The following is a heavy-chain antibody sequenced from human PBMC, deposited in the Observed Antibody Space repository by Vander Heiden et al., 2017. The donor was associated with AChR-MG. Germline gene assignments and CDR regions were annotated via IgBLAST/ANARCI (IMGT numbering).Heavy chain of an antibody. Sequence: EVQLVESGGGLVKPGGSLRLPCAASGFTFSSYSMNWVRQAPGKGLEWVSSISSRSSYIYYADSVKGRFTISRDNAKNSLYLQMNSPRAEDTAVYYCARELLGALRYFDWTSYYYYGMDVWGQGTTVTVSS. J-gene: IGHJ6*02. CDR2: ISSRSSYI. CDR1: GFTFSSYS. V-gene: IGHV3-21*01. D-gene: IGHD3-9*01. CDR3: ARELLGALRYFDWTSYYYYGMDV.